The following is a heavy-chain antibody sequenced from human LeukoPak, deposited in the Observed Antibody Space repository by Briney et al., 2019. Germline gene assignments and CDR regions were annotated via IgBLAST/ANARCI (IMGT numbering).Heavy chain of an antibody. CDR1: GFTFSSYA. V-gene: IGHV3-23*01. CDR3: AKAVNLEYQLLDY. J-gene: IGHJ4*02. Sequence: PGGSLRLPCAASGFTFSSYAMSWVRQAPGKGLEWVSAISGSGGSTYYADSVKGRFTISRDNSKNTLYLQMNSLRAEDTAVYYCAKAVNLEYQLLDYWGQGTLVTVSS. D-gene: IGHD2-2*01. CDR2: ISGSGGST.